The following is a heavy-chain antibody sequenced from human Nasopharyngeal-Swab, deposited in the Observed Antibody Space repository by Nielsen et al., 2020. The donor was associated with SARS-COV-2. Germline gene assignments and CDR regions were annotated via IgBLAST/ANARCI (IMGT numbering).Heavy chain of an antibody. V-gene: IGHV1-3*01. Sequence: ASVKVSCKVSGYTFTNYGIHWVRQAPGQRLEWMGWINPGTVNTKYSQKFQGRVTISRDTSASTAYMELSSLRSEDTAVYYCARASGVDYYYYMGVWGNGTTVTVSS. CDR2: INPGTVNT. CDR3: ARASGVDYYYYMGV. J-gene: IGHJ6*03. CDR1: GYTFTNYG.